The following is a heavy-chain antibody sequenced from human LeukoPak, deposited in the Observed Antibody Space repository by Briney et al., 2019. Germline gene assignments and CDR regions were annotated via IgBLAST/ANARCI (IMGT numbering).Heavy chain of an antibody. D-gene: IGHD2-2*02. J-gene: IGHJ6*03. V-gene: IGHV1-69*13. Sequence: GASVKVSCKASGGTFSSYAISWVRQAPGQGLEWMGGIIPIFGTANYAQKFQGRVTITADESTSTAYMELSSLRSEDTAVYYCARTSFGYCSSTSCYTDYYYYYMDVWGKGTTVTVSS. CDR1: GGTFSSYA. CDR3: ARTSFGYCSSTSCYTDYYYYYMDV. CDR2: IIPIFGTA.